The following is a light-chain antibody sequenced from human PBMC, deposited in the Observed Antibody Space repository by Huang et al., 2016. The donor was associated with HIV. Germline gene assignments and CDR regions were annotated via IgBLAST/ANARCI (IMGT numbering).Light chain of an antibody. CDR1: QSVFHSSNNKNY. Sequence: DIVVTQSPGSLALSLGERAAINCTSSQSVFHSSNNKNYLSWYQLKPGQSPQLLIYWESAREFGVHDRFRGTGSGTDFTLTITSLQAEDVAVYYCHQYYSSPQTFGQGTKVEV. CDR3: HQYYSSPQT. J-gene: IGKJ1*01. CDR2: WES. V-gene: IGKV4-1*01.